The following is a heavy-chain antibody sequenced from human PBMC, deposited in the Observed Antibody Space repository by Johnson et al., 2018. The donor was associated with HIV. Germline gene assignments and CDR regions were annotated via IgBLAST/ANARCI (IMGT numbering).Heavy chain of an antibody. Sequence: VQLVESGGGLVKPGGSLRLSCAASGFTFSNAWMSWVRQAPGKGLVWVSRINSDGSSTSYADSVKGRFTISRDNAKTTLYLQMNTLRAEDTAVYYCATRDPTYRPGVFDIWGLGTMVTVSS. CDR1: GFTFSNAW. J-gene: IGHJ3*02. CDR2: INSDGSST. D-gene: IGHD1-14*01. CDR3: ATRDPTYRPGVFDI. V-gene: IGHV3-74*02.